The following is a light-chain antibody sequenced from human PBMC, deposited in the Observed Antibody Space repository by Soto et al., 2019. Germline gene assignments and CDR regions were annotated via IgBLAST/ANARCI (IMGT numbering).Light chain of an antibody. CDR2: AAS. V-gene: IGKV1-39*01. J-gene: IGKJ1*01. CDR1: QSISRY. CDR3: QQSYTAPRA. Sequence: DIQMTQSPSSLSASVGDRVTITCRASQSISRYLNWYQHIPGRAPKLLSYAASILQRGVPSRFSAFGAGTDFTLTISSLQPEDFATYYCQQSYTAPRAFGQGTRVEI.